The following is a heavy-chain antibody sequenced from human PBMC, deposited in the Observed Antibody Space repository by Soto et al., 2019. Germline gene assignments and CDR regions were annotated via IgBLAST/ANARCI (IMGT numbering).Heavy chain of an antibody. CDR2: IYSGGST. CDR1: GFTVSSNY. V-gene: IGHV3-66*01. J-gene: IGHJ4*02. CDR3: ARTCSGGTCSFDY. Sequence: GRSMRLSCGAAGFTVSSNYMSYVRQAPGKGLEWVSVIYSGGSTYYADSVKGRFTISRDNSENTLYLQMNSLRAEDTAVYYCARTCSGGTCSFDYWGQGTLVTVSS. D-gene: IGHD2-15*01.